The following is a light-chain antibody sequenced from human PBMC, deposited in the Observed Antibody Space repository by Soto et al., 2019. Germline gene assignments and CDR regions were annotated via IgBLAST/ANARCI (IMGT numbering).Light chain of an antibody. Sequence: ERVMTQSPATLSVSPGEIATLSCTASQNIYTYLAWYQQKPGQPPRLLISGASSRASDVPARFSGSGSGTEFTLTITSLQSEDFAIYYCQQFGGSPRTFGRGTKVERK. J-gene: IGKJ1*01. CDR1: QNIYTY. CDR3: QQFGGSPRT. V-gene: IGKV3-15*01. CDR2: GAS.